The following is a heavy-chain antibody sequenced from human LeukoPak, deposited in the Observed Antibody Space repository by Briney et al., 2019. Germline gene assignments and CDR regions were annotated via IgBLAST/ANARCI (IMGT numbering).Heavy chain of an antibody. Sequence: ASVKVSCKASGYTFTSYGISWVRQAPGQGLEWMGWISAYNGNTNYAQKLQGRVTMTTDTSTSTAYMELRSLRSDDTAVYYCARATGYSYGAYYYYMDVWGKGTTVTVSS. CDR1: GYTFTSYG. V-gene: IGHV1-18*01. CDR2: ISAYNGNT. J-gene: IGHJ6*03. D-gene: IGHD5-18*01. CDR3: ARATGYSYGAYYYYMDV.